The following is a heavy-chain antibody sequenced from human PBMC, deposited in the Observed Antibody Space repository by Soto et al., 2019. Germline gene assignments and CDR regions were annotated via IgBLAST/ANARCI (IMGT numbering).Heavy chain of an antibody. D-gene: IGHD6-13*01. CDR2: ISSDGSKK. Sequence: QVQLVESGGGVAQPGRSLRLSCAVSGFTFSSSAMHWVRQAPGKGLEWVAVISSDGSKKYYADSVKGRLTISRDNSKNTLDLQMNSLSVEDTAVYYCAKGAAHAAYFDYWGLGTLVTVSS. CDR3: AKGAAHAAYFDY. CDR1: GFTFSSSA. J-gene: IGHJ4*02. V-gene: IGHV3-30*18.